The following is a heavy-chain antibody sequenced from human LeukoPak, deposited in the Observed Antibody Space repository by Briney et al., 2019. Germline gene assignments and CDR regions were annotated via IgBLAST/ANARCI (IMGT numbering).Heavy chain of an antibody. Sequence: GASVKVSCKASGGTFSSYAISWVRQAPGQGLEWMGGIIPIFGTANYAQKFRGRVTITTDESTSTAYMELSSLRSEDTAVYYCARDRWGGKYSWFDPWGQGTLVTVSS. V-gene: IGHV1-69*05. CDR1: GGTFSSYA. CDR3: ARDRWGGKYSWFDP. J-gene: IGHJ5*02. CDR2: IIPIFGTA. D-gene: IGHD4-23*01.